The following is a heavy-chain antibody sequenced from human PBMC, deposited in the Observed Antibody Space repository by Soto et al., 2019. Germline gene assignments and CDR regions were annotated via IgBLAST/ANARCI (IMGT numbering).Heavy chain of an antibody. CDR3: ARGSGTFDY. CDR2: INWNGGST. CDR1: GFTCNDDG. J-gene: IGHJ4*02. Sequence: GGSLRLSCAASGFTCNDDGMTWVRQAPGKGLEWVSGINWNGGSTGYADSVKGRFTISRDNAKKSLHLQVSSLRAEDTALYYCARGSGTFDYWGQGTPVTVSS. D-gene: IGHD3-10*01. V-gene: IGHV3-20*04.